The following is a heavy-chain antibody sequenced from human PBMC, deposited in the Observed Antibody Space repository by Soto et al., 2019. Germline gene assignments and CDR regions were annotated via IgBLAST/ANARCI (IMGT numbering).Heavy chain of an antibody. J-gene: IGHJ4*02. CDR1: GDSISTNNYF. CDR2: IYYSGST. D-gene: IGHD2-21*01. CDR3: ARGVIH. Sequence: SETLSLTCTVSGDSISTNNYFWGWIRQPPGKGLEWIGYIYYSGSTYYSPSLKSRVTISVDTSKNQFSLKLSSVTAADTAVYYCARGVIHWGQGTLVTVSS. V-gene: IGHV4-31*03.